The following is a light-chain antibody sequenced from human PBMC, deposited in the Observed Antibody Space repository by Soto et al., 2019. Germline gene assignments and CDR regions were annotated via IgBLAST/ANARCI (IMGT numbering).Light chain of an antibody. V-gene: IGKV3-15*01. CDR3: QQYYDYPPLI. Sequence: EIVMTQSPATLSVSPGERATLSCRASRNINRKLAWYQQKPGQAPRLLISGASTRATGIPARFSGSGSGTEFTLTISSPQSEDFAVYYCQQYYDYPPLIFGGETKVEIK. CDR1: RNINRK. J-gene: IGKJ4*01. CDR2: GAS.